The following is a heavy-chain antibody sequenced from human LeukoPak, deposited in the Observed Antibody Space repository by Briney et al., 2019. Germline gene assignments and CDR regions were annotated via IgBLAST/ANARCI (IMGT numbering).Heavy chain of an antibody. V-gene: IGHV4-61*08. J-gene: IGHJ6*03. CDR3: ASLEFGVADYYYMDV. CDR1: GGSISSGGYY. Sequence: SETLSLTCTVSGGSISSGGYYWSWIRQPPGKGLEWIGYIYYSGSTNYNPSLKSRVTISVDTSKNQFSLKLSSVTAADTAVYYCASLEFGVADYYYMDVWGKGTTVTVSS. D-gene: IGHD3-3*01. CDR2: IYYSGST.